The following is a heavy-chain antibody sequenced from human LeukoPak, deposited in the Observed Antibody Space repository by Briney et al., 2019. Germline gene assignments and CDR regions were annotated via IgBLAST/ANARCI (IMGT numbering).Heavy chain of an antibody. CDR1: GGSISRYY. Sequence: SETLSLTCTVSGGSISRYYWSWIRQPPGKGLEWIGYIYYSGSINYNPSLKSRVTISVETSKNQFSLKLSSVTAADTAVYYCARGGSSSWAYNFDYWGQGTLVTVSS. V-gene: IGHV4-59*01. CDR3: ARGGSSSWAYNFDY. CDR2: IYYSGSI. D-gene: IGHD6-13*01. J-gene: IGHJ4*02.